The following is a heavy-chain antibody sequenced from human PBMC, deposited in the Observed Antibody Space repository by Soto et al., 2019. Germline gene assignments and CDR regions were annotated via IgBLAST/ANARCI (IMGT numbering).Heavy chain of an antibody. CDR3: AKDYDHYYDSSGYYLH. CDR1: GFTFSSYA. D-gene: IGHD3-22*01. J-gene: IGHJ4*02. CDR2: ISGSGGST. V-gene: IGHV3-23*01. Sequence: LRLSCAASGFTFSSYAMSWVRQAPGKGLEWVSAISGSGGSTYYADSVKGRFTISRDNSKNTLYLQMNSLRAEDTAVYYCAKDYDHYYDSSGYYLHWGQGTLVTVSS.